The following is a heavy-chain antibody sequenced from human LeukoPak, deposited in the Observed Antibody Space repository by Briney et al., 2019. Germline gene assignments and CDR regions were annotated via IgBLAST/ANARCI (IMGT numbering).Heavy chain of an antibody. CDR1: GGSISSSSYY. CDR3: ARPSGNNSYFDC. J-gene: IGHJ4*02. Sequence: PSETLSLTCTVSGGSISSSSYYWGWIRQPPGKGLEWIGSIYYSGNTYYNPSLKSRVTISVDTSKNQFSLKLSSVTAADTAVYYCARPSGNNSYFDCWGQGTLVTVCS. D-gene: IGHD1-20*01. V-gene: IGHV4-39*01. CDR2: IYYSGNT.